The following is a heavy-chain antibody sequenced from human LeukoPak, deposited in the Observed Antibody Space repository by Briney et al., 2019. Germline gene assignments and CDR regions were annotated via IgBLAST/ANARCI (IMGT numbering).Heavy chain of an antibody. V-gene: IGHV3-23*01. CDR1: GFTFSSYG. CDR2: ISGSGGST. CDR3: AKGLNRVAVAGTAY. D-gene: IGHD6-19*01. Sequence: GGSLRLSCAASGFTFSSYGMSWVRQAPGKGLEWVSAISGSGGSTYYADSVKGRFTISRDNSKNTLYLQMNSLRAEDTAVYYCAKGLNRVAVAGTAYWGQGTLVTVSS. J-gene: IGHJ4*02.